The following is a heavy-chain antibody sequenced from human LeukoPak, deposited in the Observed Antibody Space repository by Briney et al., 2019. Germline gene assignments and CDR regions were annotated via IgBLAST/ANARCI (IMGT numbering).Heavy chain of an antibody. Sequence: GGSLRLSCEASGFXFSNAWISWVRQAPGKGLEWVGRIRGKTDGGTADYAAPVKGRFTISRDDSKNTLYLEMNSLQSEDTAVYYCTTVGPPRNWGQGTLVTVSS. CDR2: IRGKTDGGTA. V-gene: IGHV3-15*01. CDR3: TTVGPPRN. CDR1: GFXFSNAW. J-gene: IGHJ4*02.